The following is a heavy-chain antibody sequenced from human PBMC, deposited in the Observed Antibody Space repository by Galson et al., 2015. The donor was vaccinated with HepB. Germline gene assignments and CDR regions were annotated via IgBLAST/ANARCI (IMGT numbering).Heavy chain of an antibody. Sequence: SLRLSCAASGFIFDDYTMHWVRQAPGKGLEWVSLITWDGGSTYSADSVKGRFTISRDNSKNSLYLQMDSLRTEDSAFYYCAKDISSYSYGEYFDYWGQGTLVTVSS. D-gene: IGHD5-18*01. V-gene: IGHV3-43*01. CDR1: GFIFDDYT. CDR2: ITWDGGST. CDR3: AKDISSYSYGEYFDY. J-gene: IGHJ4*02.